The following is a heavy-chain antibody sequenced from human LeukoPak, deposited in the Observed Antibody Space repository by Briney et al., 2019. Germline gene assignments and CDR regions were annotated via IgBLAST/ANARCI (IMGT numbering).Heavy chain of an antibody. CDR2: IKQDGSEK. J-gene: IGHJ4*02. CDR3: AKGIELWLTNFDH. V-gene: IGHV3-7*05. CDR1: GFTFSSYW. D-gene: IGHD5-18*01. Sequence: GGSLRLSCAASGFTFSSYWINWVRQAPGKGLEWVANIKQDGSEKYYVDSVKGRFTISRDNDKNSLYLQMNSLRAEDTAVYYCAKGIELWLTNFDHWGQGTLVTASS.